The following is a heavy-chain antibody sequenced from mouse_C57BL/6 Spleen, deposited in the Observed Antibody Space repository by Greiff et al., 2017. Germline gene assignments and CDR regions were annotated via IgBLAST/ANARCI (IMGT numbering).Heavy chain of an antibody. CDR2: ISDGGSYT. CDR3: ARDRERYFDY. CDR1: GFTFSSYA. J-gene: IGHJ2*01. Sequence: DVKLVESGGGLVKPGGSLKLSCAASGFTFSSYAMSWVRQTPEKRLEWVATISDGGSYTYYPDNVKGRFTISRDNAKNNLYLQMSHLKSKDTAMYYCARDRERYFDYWGQGTTLTVSS. V-gene: IGHV5-4*01.